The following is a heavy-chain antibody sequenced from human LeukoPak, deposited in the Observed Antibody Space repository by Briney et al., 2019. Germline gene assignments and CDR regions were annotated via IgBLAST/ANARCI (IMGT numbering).Heavy chain of an antibody. CDR1: GGSFSGYY. CDR2: INHSGST. J-gene: IGHJ6*04. Sequence: PSETLSLTCAVYGGSFSGYYWSWIRQPPGKGLEWIGEINHSGSTNYNPSLKRRVTISVDTYKNQFSLKLSSVTAADTAVYYCARGGTGGAAAGTELYYYGMDVWGKGTTVTVSS. D-gene: IGHD6-13*01. V-gene: IGHV4-34*01. CDR3: ARGGTGGAAAGTELYYYGMDV.